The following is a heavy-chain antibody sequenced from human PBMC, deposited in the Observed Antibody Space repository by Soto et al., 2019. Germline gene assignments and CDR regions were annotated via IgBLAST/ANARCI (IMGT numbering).Heavy chain of an antibody. CDR2: IWCDGSNK. Sequence: QVQLVESGGGVVQPGRSLRLSCAASGFTFSSYGMHWVRQAPGKGLEWVAVIWCDGSNKYYADSVKGRFTISRDNSKNTMYLQMNSLRAEDAAVYYCARSRGTTVVYFDYWGQGTLVTVSS. D-gene: IGHD4-17*01. CDR1: GFTFSSYG. V-gene: IGHV3-33*01. J-gene: IGHJ4*02. CDR3: ARSRGTTVVYFDY.